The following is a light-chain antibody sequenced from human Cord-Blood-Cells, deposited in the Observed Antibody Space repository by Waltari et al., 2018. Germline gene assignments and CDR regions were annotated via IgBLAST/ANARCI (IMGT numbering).Light chain of an antibody. CDR3: SSYTSSSTLVV. CDR1: RSDVGGYNY. CDR2: DVS. V-gene: IGLV2-14*01. Sequence: QSALTQPASVSGSPGQSLTISCTGTRSDVGGYNYVSWYQQHPGKAPKLMIYDVSNRPSGVYNRFSGSNCGNTASRTIFGLQAEDEADYYCSSYTSSSTLVVFGGGTKLTVL. J-gene: IGLJ2*01.